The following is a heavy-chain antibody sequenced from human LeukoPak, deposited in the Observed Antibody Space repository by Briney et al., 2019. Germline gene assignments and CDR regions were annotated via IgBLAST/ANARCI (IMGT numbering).Heavy chain of an antibody. CDR3: AKSRRSSSGAFDY. V-gene: IGHV3-23*01. CDR2: ISGSGGGK. Sequence: GGSLRLSCAASGITFSSYAMSWVRQAPGKGLEWVSVISGSGGGKYYADSVKGPFSISRDNSKNTLFLQMNSLRAEDTAVYYCAKSRRSSSGAFDYWGQGTLVTVSS. CDR1: GITFSSYA. J-gene: IGHJ4*02. D-gene: IGHD6-6*01.